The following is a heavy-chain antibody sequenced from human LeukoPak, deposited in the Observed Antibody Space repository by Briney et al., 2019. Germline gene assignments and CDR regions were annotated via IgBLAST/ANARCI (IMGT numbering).Heavy chain of an antibody. CDR2: IYYSGDT. J-gene: IGHJ6*03. CDR3: ARHQWHYYYYMGV. Sequence: SETLSLTCTVSGGSISSSSYYWGWLRQPPEKGLEWIGSIYYSGDTYYNPSLKTSRVTISVDTSKNQLSLRLSSVTAAETAVYYCARHQWHYYYYMGVWGKGSTVTVSS. V-gene: IGHV4-39*01. CDR1: GGSISSSSYY. D-gene: IGHD6-19*01.